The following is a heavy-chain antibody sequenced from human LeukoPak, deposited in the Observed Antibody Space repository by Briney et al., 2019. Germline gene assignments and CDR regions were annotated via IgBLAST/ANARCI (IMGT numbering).Heavy chain of an antibody. CDR1: GFTFNSDA. CDR3: AKGSRGSYHY. Sequence: GGSLRFSCAASGFTFNSDAMTWVRQAPEKGLEWVSSITDSGVDTYYADSVKGRFTISRDNSKNTLFLQMNSLRAEDTAVYYCAKGSRGSYHYWGQGTLVTVSS. J-gene: IGHJ4*02. D-gene: IGHD1-26*01. CDR2: ITDSGVDT. V-gene: IGHV3-23*01.